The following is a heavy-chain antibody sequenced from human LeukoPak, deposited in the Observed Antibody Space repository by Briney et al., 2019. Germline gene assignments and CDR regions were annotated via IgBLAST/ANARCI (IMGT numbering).Heavy chain of an antibody. Sequence: GASVKVSCKASCYTVTRYGISWVRQAPGQGLEGMGWVSAYNGNTNYAQKLQGRVTMTTDTSTSTAYMELRSLRSDDTAVYYCARAPGVLLWFGELSPTDYWGQGTLVTVSS. V-gene: IGHV1-18*01. J-gene: IGHJ4*02. CDR3: ARAPGVLLWFGELSPTDY. CDR1: CYTVTRYG. CDR2: VSAYNGNT. D-gene: IGHD3-10*01.